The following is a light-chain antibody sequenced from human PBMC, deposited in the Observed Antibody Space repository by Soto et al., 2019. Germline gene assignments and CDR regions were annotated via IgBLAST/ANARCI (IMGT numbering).Light chain of an antibody. CDR3: QKRSSWPAT. Sequence: EILFAQSPATLSLSPGESATLSCRASQGVNNLLAWYQQKTGKAPSLLIFDESYRASGIPAMLSGSGSGNDLNITISRLEPEDFAVYYCQKRSSWPATCGPGTKVDIK. J-gene: IGKJ3*01. V-gene: IGKV3-11*01. CDR2: DES. CDR1: QGVNNL.